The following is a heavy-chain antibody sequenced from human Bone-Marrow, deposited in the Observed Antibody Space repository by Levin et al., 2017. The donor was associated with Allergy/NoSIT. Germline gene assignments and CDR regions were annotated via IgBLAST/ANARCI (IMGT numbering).Heavy chain of an antibody. CDR3: AKGPLYSSSSGDY. CDR2: ISGSGGST. Sequence: GESLKISCAASGFTFSSYAMSWVRQAPGKGLEWVSAISGSGGSTYYADSVKGRFTISRDNSKNTLYLQMNSLRAEDTAVYYCAKGPLYSSSSGDYWGQGTLVTVSS. D-gene: IGHD6-6*01. J-gene: IGHJ4*02. V-gene: IGHV3-23*01. CDR1: GFTFSSYA.